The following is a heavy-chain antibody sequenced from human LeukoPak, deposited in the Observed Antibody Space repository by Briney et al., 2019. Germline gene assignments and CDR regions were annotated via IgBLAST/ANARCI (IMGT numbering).Heavy chain of an antibody. Sequence: GGSLRLSCAASGFTFSSYWMSWVRQAPGKGLEGVANIKQDESEKYVDSLKGRFTISIDNAKNSLYLKMNSRRAEDTAVYYCARDKIEGPTKLDYWGQGILVTVSS. CDR1: GFTFSSYW. D-gene: IGHD1-1*01. CDR2: IKQDESEK. J-gene: IGHJ4*02. CDR3: ARDKIEGPTKLDY. V-gene: IGHV3-7*01.